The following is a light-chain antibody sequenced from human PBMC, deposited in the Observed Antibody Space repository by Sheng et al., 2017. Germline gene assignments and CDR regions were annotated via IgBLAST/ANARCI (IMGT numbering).Light chain of an antibody. Sequence: AIWMTQSPSLLSASPGDRITISCRASQDISVYLVWYQQKPGKAPELLIYGASTLKSGVPSRFSGSGSGTDFTLTISSLQSEDFATYYCQQYHTFPRTFGQGTKVE. CDR1: QDISVY. V-gene: IGKV1D-8*02. CDR2: GAS. CDR3: QQYHTFPRT. J-gene: IGKJ1*01.